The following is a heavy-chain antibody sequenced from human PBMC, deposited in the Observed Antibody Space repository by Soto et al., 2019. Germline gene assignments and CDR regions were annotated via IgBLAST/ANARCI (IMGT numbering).Heavy chain of an antibody. CDR3: ARNTSPYSSGWYLGDY. D-gene: IGHD6-19*01. V-gene: IGHV1-69*13. CDR1: GGTFSSYA. J-gene: IGHJ4*02. Sequence: SVKVSCQASGGTFSSYAISWVRQAPGQGLEWMGGIIPIFGTANYAQKFQGRVTITADESTSTAYMELSSLRSEDTAVYYCARNTSPYSSGWYLGDYWGQGTLVTVSS. CDR2: IIPIFGTA.